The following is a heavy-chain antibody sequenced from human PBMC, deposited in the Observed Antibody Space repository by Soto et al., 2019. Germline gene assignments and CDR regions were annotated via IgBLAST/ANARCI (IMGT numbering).Heavy chain of an antibody. D-gene: IGHD6-19*01. CDR1: GFTFSSYS. CDR3: ARDWGYRSGWYDY. J-gene: IGHJ4*02. CDR2: ISSSSSYI. Sequence: EVPLVESGGGLVKPGGSLRLSCAASGFTFSSYSMNWVRQAPGKGLEWVSSISSSSSYIYYADSVEGRFTISRDNSKKSLYLQMNSLRAEDTAVYYCARDWGYRSGWYDYWGQGSVYTDSS. V-gene: IGHV3-21*01.